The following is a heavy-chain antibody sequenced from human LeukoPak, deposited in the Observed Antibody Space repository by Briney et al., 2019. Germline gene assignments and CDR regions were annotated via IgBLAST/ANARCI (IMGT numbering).Heavy chain of an antibody. CDR1: GFTFTSSA. J-gene: IGHJ5*02. V-gene: IGHV1-58*02. CDR2: IVVGSGNT. Sequence: SVKVSCKASGFTFTSSAMQWVRQARGQRLEWIGWIVVGSGNTNYAQKFQERVTITRDMSTSTAYMELSSLRSEDTAVYYCAAAPSRYGSGSYLEYWFDPWGQGTLVTVSS. D-gene: IGHD3-10*01. CDR3: AAAPSRYGSGSYLEYWFDP.